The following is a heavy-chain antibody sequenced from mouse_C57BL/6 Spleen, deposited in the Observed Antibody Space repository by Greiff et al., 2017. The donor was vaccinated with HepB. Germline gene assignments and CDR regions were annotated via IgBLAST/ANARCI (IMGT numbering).Heavy chain of an antibody. Sequence: EVNLVESGEGLVKPGGSLKLSCAASGFTFSSYAMSWVRQTPEKRLEWVAYISSGGDYIYYADTVKGRFTISRDNARNTLYLQMSSLKSEDTAMYYCTRALITTVVATDYAMDYWGQGTSVTVSS. CDR2: ISSGGDYI. CDR1: GFTFSSYA. J-gene: IGHJ4*01. CDR3: TRALITTVVATDYAMDY. V-gene: IGHV5-9-1*02. D-gene: IGHD1-1*01.